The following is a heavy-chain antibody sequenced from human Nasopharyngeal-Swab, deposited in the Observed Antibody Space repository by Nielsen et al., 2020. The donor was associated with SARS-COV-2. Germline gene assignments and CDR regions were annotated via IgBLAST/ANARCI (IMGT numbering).Heavy chain of an antibody. J-gene: IGHJ6*02. CDR2: VKQDGSEG. D-gene: IGHD3-3*01. V-gene: IGHV3-7*01. CDR1: GSTLSRYR. CDR3: ARGPANFGVVIGDYYGLDV. Sequence: GESLKISCVASGSTLSRYRMSWVRQAPGKGLEWVANVKQDGSEGDYVDSVKGRFTISRDNAKNSLYLQMNSLRVEDTAMYYCARGPANFGVVIGDYYGLDVWGQGTTVTVSS.